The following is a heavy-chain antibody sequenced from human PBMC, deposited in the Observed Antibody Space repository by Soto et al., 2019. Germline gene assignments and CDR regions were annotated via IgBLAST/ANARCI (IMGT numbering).Heavy chain of an antibody. Sequence: HPGGSLRLSCTGSGFNFGDYGMSWVRQAPGKGLEWVGFIRSKPYGGTTEYAASVKGRLTMSRDDSKSIVYLQMNRLKTEDTAMYYCTRSPGYNSLWGRGTFYYYGMAVWGHGTKVTVSS. CDR1: GFNFGDYG. V-gene: IGHV3-49*04. CDR2: IRSKPYGGTT. D-gene: IGHD6-19*01. CDR3: TRSPGYNSLWGRGTFYYYGMAV. J-gene: IGHJ6*02.